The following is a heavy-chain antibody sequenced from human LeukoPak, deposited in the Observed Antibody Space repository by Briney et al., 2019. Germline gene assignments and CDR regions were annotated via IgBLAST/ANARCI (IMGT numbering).Heavy chain of an antibody. Sequence: GASVKVSCKASGYTFTSYDINWVRQATGQGLEWMGWMNPNSGNTGYAQKFQGRVTITRNTSISTAYMELSSLRSEDTAVYYCARRRDERGYKDIFDIWGQGTMVTVSS. D-gene: IGHD5-18*01. V-gene: IGHV1-8*03. CDR2: MNPNSGNT. CDR1: GYTFTSYD. J-gene: IGHJ3*02. CDR3: ARRRDERGYKDIFDI.